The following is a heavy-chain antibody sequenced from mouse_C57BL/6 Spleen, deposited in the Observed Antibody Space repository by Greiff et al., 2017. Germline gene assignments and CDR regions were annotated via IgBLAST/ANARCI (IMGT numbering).Heavy chain of an antibody. CDR2: ISGGGGNT. CDR3: ARDYGSSLYYFDY. D-gene: IGHD1-1*01. Sequence: DVQLVESGGGLVKPGGSLKLSCAASGFTFSSYTMSWVRQTPEKRLEWVATISGGGGNTYYPDSVKGRFTISRDNAKNTLYLQMSSLRSEDTALYYCARDYGSSLYYFDYWGQGTTLTVSS. CDR1: GFTFSSYT. V-gene: IGHV5-9*01. J-gene: IGHJ2*01.